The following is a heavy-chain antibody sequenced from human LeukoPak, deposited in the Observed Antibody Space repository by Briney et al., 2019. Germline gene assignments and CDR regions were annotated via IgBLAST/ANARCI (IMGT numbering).Heavy chain of an antibody. D-gene: IGHD3-22*01. Sequence: GWIRQHXGKGLEWIGYIYYSGSTYYNPSLKSRVTISVDTSKNQFSLKLSSVTAADTAVYYCARDWGYYDSSGPDYYYMDVWGKGTTVTVSS. V-gene: IGHV4-31*02. J-gene: IGHJ6*03. CDR3: ARDWGYYDSSGPDYYYMDV. CDR2: IYYSGST.